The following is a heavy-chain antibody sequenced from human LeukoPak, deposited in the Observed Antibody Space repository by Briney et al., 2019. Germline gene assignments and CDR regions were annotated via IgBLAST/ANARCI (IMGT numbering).Heavy chain of an antibody. CDR2: ITSGGAST. CDR3: TRQRRGTYYAFDS. V-gene: IGHV3-11*01. J-gene: IGHJ4*02. Sequence: GGSLRLSCDASGFSISDYYMSWIRQSPGKGLEWISYITSGGASTNYADSVKGRFTISRDKAKTSVALQLNSLRAEDTAVYYCTRQRRGTYYAFDSWGQGTLVTVSS. CDR1: GFSISDYY. D-gene: IGHD3-16*01.